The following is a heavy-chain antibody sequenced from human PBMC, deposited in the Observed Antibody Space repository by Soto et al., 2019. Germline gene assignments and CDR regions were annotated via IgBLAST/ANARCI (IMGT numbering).Heavy chain of an antibody. CDR2: IIPIFGTA. Sequence: SVEVSCKASGGTFSSYAISWVRQAPGQGLEWMGGIIPIFGTANYAQKFQGRVTITADESTSTAYMELSSLRSEDTAVYYCARDSTRYNWNLNWFDPWGQGTLVTVSS. V-gene: IGHV1-69*13. J-gene: IGHJ5*02. CDR3: ARDSTRYNWNLNWFDP. CDR1: GGTFSSYA. D-gene: IGHD1-7*01.